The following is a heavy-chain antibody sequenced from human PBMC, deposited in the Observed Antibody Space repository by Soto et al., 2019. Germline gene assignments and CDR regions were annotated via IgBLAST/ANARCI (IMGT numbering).Heavy chain of an antibody. V-gene: IGHV4-34*01. Sequence: SETLSLTCAVYGGSFSGYYWSSIRQPPGKGLEWIGEINHSGSTNYNPSLKSRVTISVDTSKNQFSLKLSSVTAADTAVYYCARSRPPHCYGSGSYYRNWFDPWGQGTLVTVSS. CDR1: GGSFSGYY. CDR3: ARSRPPHCYGSGSYYRNWFDP. CDR2: INHSGST. J-gene: IGHJ5*02. D-gene: IGHD3-10*01.